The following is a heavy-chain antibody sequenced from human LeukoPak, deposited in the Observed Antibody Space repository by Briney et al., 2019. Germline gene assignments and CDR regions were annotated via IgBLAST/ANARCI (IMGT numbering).Heavy chain of an antibody. CDR2: ISYDGSNK. Sequence: PGGSLRLSCAASGFTFSSYGMHWVRQAPGKGLEWVAVISYDGSNKYYADSVKGRFTISRDNSKNTLYLQMNSLRAEDTAVYYCAKDHYDFWSGYPSDGMDVWGQGTTVTVSS. CDR1: GFTFSSYG. J-gene: IGHJ6*02. D-gene: IGHD3-3*01. CDR3: AKDHYDFWSGYPSDGMDV. V-gene: IGHV3-30*18.